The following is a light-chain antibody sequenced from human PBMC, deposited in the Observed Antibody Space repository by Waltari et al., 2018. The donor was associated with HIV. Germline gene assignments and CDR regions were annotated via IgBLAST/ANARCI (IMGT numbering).Light chain of an antibody. Sequence: QSALTQPASVSGSPAQSITISCTGTSRDVGGYNYVSWYQQHPGKAPKLMIYDVSKRPSGVSNRFSGSKSGNTASLTISGLQAEDEADYYCCSYAGSSTYVFGTGTKVTVL. J-gene: IGLJ1*01. CDR3: CSYAGSSTYV. CDR2: DVS. CDR1: SRDVGGYNY. V-gene: IGLV2-23*02.